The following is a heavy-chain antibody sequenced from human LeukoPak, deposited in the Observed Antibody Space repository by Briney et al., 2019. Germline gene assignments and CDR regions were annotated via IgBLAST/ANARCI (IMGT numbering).Heavy chain of an antibody. CDR2: INSDGSST. CDR1: GFTFSSYW. V-gene: IGHV3-74*01. CDR3: ARATPVAGTKIFDY. J-gene: IGHJ4*02. D-gene: IGHD6-19*01. Sequence: PGGSLRLSCAASGFTFSSYWMHWVRQAPGKGLVWVSRINSDGSSTSYADSVKGRFTISRDNAKNTLYLQMNSLRAEDTAVYYCARATPVAGTKIFDYWGQGTLVTVSS.